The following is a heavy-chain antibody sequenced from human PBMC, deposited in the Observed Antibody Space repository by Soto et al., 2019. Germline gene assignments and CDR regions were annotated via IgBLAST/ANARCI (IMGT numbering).Heavy chain of an antibody. CDR2: IDPSDSYT. D-gene: IGHD2-2*01. Sequence: PGESPKISCKGSGYSFSSYWISWVRQMPGKGLEWMGRIDPSDSYTNYSPSFQGHVTISADKSISTAYLQWSSLKASDTAMYYCARTGELPAAISTDYYYGMDVWGQGTTVTVSS. CDR1: GYSFSSYW. V-gene: IGHV5-10-1*01. J-gene: IGHJ6*02. CDR3: ARTGELPAAISTDYYYGMDV.